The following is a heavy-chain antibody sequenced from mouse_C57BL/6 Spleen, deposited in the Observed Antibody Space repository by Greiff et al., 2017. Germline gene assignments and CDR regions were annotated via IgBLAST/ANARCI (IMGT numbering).Heavy chain of an antibody. CDR1: GFTFSSYT. CDR3: ARHRVGSYYFDY. V-gene: IGHV5-9*01. J-gene: IGHJ2*01. Sequence: EVMLVESGGGLVKPGGSLKLSCAASGFTFSSYTMSWVRQTPEKRLEWVATISGGGGNTYYPDSVKGRFTISRDNAKNTLYLQMSSLRSEDTALYYCARHRVGSYYFDYWGQGTTLTVSS. CDR2: ISGGGGNT. D-gene: IGHD3-1*01.